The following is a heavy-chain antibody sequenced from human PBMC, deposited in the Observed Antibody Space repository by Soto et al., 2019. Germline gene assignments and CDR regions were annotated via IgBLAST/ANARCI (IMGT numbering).Heavy chain of an antibody. D-gene: IGHD3-10*01. CDR1: GGSISSYY. CDR3: ARLSELLSFGELSHFDY. V-gene: IGHV4-59*08. J-gene: IGHJ4*02. CDR2: IYYSGST. Sequence: QVQLQESGPGLVKPSETLSLTCTVSGGSISSYYWSWIRQPPGKGLEWIGYIYYSGSTNYNPSLKRRVTISLDTSKNQFSLKLSSVTAADTAVYYCARLSELLSFGELSHFDYGGQGTLVTVSS.